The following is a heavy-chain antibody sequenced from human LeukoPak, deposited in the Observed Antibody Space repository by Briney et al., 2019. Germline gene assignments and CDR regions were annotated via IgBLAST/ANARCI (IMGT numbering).Heavy chain of an antibody. CDR2: ISSSSGYI. CDR3: AKIAAAGRGGDY. Sequence: GGSLRLSCAASGFTFSSYTMHWVRQAPGKGLEWVSSISSSSGYIYYADSVKGRFTISRDNAKNSLYLQMNSLRAEDTAVYYCAKIAAAGRGGDYWGQGTLVTVSS. J-gene: IGHJ4*02. V-gene: IGHV3-21*04. D-gene: IGHD6-13*01. CDR1: GFTFSSYT.